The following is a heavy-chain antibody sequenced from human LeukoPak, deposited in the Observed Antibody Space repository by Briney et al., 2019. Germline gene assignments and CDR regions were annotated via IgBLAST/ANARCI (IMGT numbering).Heavy chain of an antibody. CDR1: GYSFTGYY. D-gene: IGHD1-26*01. CDR2: INPKSGGT. J-gene: IGHJ4*02. Sequence: ASVKVSCKASGYSFTGYYMHWVRQAPGQGLEWMGWINPKSGGTNYAQKFQGRVTMTRDTSISTAYMELSRLRSDDTAVYYCARVLGGIVGATGLDYWGQGTLVTVSS. V-gene: IGHV1-2*02. CDR3: ARVLGGIVGATGLDY.